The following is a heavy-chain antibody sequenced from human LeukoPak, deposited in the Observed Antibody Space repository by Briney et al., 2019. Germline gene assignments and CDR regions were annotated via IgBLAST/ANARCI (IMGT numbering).Heavy chain of an antibody. CDR2: INGRGDDT. D-gene: IGHD1-1*01. CDR1: GFTFSTYT. Sequence: GGSLRLSCAASGFTFSTYTVTWVRQAPGKGLECVSTINGRGDDTYYADSVKGRFTISRDNSRNTLFLQMNNLRAEDTAVYYCAKDRAGTPWADWGQGTLVTVSS. CDR3: AKDRAGTPWAD. V-gene: IGHV3-23*01. J-gene: IGHJ4*02.